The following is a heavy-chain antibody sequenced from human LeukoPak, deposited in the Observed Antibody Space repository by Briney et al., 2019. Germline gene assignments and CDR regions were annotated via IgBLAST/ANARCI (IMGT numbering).Heavy chain of an antibody. CDR2: IGDTGDST. Sequence: GGSLRLSCAASGFTFSTYGMTWVRQAPGKGLEWVSTIGDTGDSTYYADSVKGRFIISRDNSESTLFLQMNGLRAEDTAVYYCAKVMVVAANDAFDIWGQGTMVTVSS. CDR3: AKVMVVAANDAFDI. J-gene: IGHJ3*02. V-gene: IGHV3-23*01. D-gene: IGHD2-15*01. CDR1: GFTFSTYG.